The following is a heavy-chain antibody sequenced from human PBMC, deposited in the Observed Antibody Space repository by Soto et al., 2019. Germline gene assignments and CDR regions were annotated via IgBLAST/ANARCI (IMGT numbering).Heavy chain of an antibody. CDR2: INHSGST. CDR1: GGSFSGYY. J-gene: IGHJ4*02. Sequence: SETLSLTCAVYGGSFSGYYWSWIRQPPGKGLEWIGEINHSGSTNYNPSLKSRVTISVDTSKNQFSLKLSSVTAADTAVYYCARGFLYYDFWSGYSSYYFDYWGQGTLVTVSS. D-gene: IGHD3-3*01. CDR3: ARGFLYYDFWSGYSSYYFDY. V-gene: IGHV4-34*01.